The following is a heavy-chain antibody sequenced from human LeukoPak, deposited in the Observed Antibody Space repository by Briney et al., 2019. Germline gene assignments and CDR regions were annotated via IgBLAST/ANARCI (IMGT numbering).Heavy chain of an antibody. Sequence: HPGGSLRLSCAASGFTFSSYAMSWVRQAPGKGLEWVSAISGSGGDTYHADSVKGRFAISRDNSKNTLFLQMNSLRADDTAVYYCAKYDSFDHYYDSSGRFDCWGQGTLVTVSS. CDR1: GFTFSSYA. CDR2: ISGSGGDT. D-gene: IGHD3-22*01. J-gene: IGHJ4*02. V-gene: IGHV3-23*01. CDR3: AKYDSFDHYYDSSGRFDC.